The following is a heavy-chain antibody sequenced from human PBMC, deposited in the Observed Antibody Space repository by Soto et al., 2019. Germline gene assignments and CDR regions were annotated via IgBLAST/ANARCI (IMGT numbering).Heavy chain of an antibody. CDR2: ISAYNGNT. D-gene: IGHD2-2*01. Sequence: GASVKVSCKASGYTFTSYGISWVRQAPGQGLEWMGWISAYNGNTNYAQKLQGRVTMTTNTSTSTAYMELSSLRSEDTAVYYCARAVPAAWYYYYYMDVWGKGTTVTVSS. CDR3: ARAVPAAWYYYYYMDV. J-gene: IGHJ6*03. CDR1: GYTFTSYG. V-gene: IGHV1-18*01.